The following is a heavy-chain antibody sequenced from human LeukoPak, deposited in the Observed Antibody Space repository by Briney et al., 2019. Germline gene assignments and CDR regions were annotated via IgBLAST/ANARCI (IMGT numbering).Heavy chain of an antibody. CDR2: IGTGTSTV. CDR3: VRDKDWGFDS. V-gene: IGHV3-48*01. Sequence: PGGSPRLSCAASGFTFTSYTMNWVRQAPGKGLEWVSHIGTGTSTVGYADSIKGRFTISRDNAKNSVDLQMSSLRVDDSAVYYCVRDKDWGFDSWGQGTLVTVSS. CDR1: GFTFTSYT. J-gene: IGHJ4*02. D-gene: IGHD7-27*01.